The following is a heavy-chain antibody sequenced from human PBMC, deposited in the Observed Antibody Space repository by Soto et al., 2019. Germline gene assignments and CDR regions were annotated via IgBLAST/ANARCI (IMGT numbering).Heavy chain of an antibody. Sequence: PSETLSVTCTVSTGSSSRCAYYRILIRQPPGKGLEWIGYIYYSGSTYYNPSLKSRVTISVDTSKNQFSLKLSSVTAADTAVYYCARRVTTPYYYSYGMDLWGQGTTVT. CDR1: TGSSSRCAYY. J-gene: IGHJ6*02. D-gene: IGHD4-17*01. V-gene: IGHV4-30-4*01. CDR3: ARRVTTPYYYSYGMDL. CDR2: IYYSGST.